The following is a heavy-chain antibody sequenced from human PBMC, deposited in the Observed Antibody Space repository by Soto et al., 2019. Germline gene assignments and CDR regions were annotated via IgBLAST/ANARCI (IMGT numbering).Heavy chain of an antibody. D-gene: IGHD3-10*01. J-gene: IGHJ4*02. CDR2: ISAYNGNT. CDR3: ARDRGELWAMSQF. Sequence: QVQLVQSGAEVKKPGASVKVSCKASGYTFKTYGINWVRQAPGQGLEWMGRISAYNGNTNYAQKFEGRVTMTTDTSTSTAYMELRSLRSDDTAVYYCARDRGELWAMSQFWGQGTLVTVSS. CDR1: GYTFKTYG. V-gene: IGHV1-18*01.